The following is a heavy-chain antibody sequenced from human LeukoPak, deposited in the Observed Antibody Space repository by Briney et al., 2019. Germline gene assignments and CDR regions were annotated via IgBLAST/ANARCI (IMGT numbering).Heavy chain of an antibody. CDR1: GYTFTSYD. D-gene: IGHD3-10*01. CDR2: MNPNSGNT. V-gene: IGHV1-8*01. Sequence: ASVKVSCKASGYTFTSYDINWVRQATGQGPEWMGWMNPNSGNTGYAQKFQGRVTMTRNTSISTAYMELSSLRSEDTAVYYCARSRITMVRGVTGLGYWGQGTLVTVSS. CDR3: ARSRITMVRGVTGLGY. J-gene: IGHJ4*02.